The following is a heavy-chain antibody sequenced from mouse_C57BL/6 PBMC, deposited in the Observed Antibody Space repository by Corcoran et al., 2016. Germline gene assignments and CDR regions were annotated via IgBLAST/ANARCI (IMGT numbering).Heavy chain of an antibody. Sequence: EVQLQQSGPELVKPGASVKMSCKASGYTFTDYNMHWVKQSHGKSLEWIGYINPNNGGTSYNQKFKGKATLTVNKSSSTAYMELRSLTSEDSAVYYCARTIYYGYDVWYFDVWGTGTTVTVSS. J-gene: IGHJ1*03. CDR1: GYTFTDYN. CDR2: INPNNGGT. V-gene: IGHV1-22*01. D-gene: IGHD2-2*01. CDR3: ARTIYYGYDVWYFDV.